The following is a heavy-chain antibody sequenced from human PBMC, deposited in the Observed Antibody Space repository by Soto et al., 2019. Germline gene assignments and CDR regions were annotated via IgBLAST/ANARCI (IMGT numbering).Heavy chain of an antibody. CDR2: IHHSGST. Sequence: QVQLQESGPGLVKPSGTLSLTCAVSGGSISSTNWWSWVRQPPGKGLEWIGEIHHSGSTNYNPSLKSRVTTSVDKSKNNFSLNLSSVIAADTAVYYCARAGYGGNSLDYWGQGTLVTVSS. J-gene: IGHJ4*02. V-gene: IGHV4-4*02. CDR3: ARAGYGGNSLDY. D-gene: IGHD4-17*01. CDR1: GGSISSTNW.